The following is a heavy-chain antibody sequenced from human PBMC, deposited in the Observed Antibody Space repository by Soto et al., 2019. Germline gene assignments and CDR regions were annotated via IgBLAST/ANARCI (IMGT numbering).Heavy chain of an antibody. D-gene: IGHD3-10*01. CDR3: ARNGRCGSGSYYSWPWVPNWFDP. Sequence: SETLSLTCTVSGGSISSYYWSWIRQPPGKGLEWIGYIYYSGSTNYNPSLKSRVTISVDTSKNQFSLKLSCVTAADTAVYYCARNGRCGSGSYYSWPWVPNWFDPWGQGTLVTVSS. J-gene: IGHJ5*02. V-gene: IGHV4-59*01. CDR2: IYYSGST. CDR1: GGSISSYY.